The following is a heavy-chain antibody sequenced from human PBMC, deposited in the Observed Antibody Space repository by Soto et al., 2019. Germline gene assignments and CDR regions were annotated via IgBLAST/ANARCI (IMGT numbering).Heavy chain of an antibody. Sequence: PRGSLLLSCASSGYTFRIYDMHWVRQVTGKGLEWVSVIGSAGDSNYAPSVKGRFTISRENAKNSLYLQMNSLRAGDTAVYYCARGSKGTYGMDVWGQGTTVTVSS. CDR2: IGSAGDS. V-gene: IGHV3-13*01. J-gene: IGHJ6*02. CDR1: GYTFRIYD. CDR3: ARGSKGTYGMDV. D-gene: IGHD3-10*01.